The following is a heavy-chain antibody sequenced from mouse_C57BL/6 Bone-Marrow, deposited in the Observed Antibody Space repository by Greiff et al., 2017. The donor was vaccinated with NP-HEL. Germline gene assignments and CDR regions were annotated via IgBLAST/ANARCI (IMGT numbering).Heavy chain of an antibody. Sequence: VQLQQSGAELAKPGASVKLSCKASGYTFPSYWMHWVTQRPGQGLDWIGYINPSSGYTKYNQKFKDKATLTADKSSSTAYMQLSSLTYEDSAVYYCARSGYLLPRYFAVWGTGTTVTVSS. D-gene: IGHD2-1*01. CDR2: INPSSGYT. J-gene: IGHJ1*03. V-gene: IGHV1-7*01. CDR1: GYTFPSYW. CDR3: ARSGYLLPRYFAV.